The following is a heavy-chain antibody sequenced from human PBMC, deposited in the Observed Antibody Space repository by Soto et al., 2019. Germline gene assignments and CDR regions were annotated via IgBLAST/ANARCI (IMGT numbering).Heavy chain of an antibody. D-gene: IGHD6-6*01. J-gene: IGHJ3*02. CDR2: ISGSGSST. Sequence: GGSLRLSCAASGFTFSSYAMSWVRQAPGKGLEWVSVISGSGSSTYYADSVKGRFTISRDNSKNTLYLQMSSLRAEDTAVYYCAIRRPSWAFDIWGQGTMVTGSS. CDR1: GFTFSSYA. CDR3: AIRRPSWAFDI. V-gene: IGHV3-23*01.